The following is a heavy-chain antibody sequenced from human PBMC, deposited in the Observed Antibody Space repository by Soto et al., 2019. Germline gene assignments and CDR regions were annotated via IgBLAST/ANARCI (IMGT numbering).Heavy chain of an antibody. CDR1: GFTFSSYA. D-gene: IGHD3-22*01. J-gene: IGHJ3*02. CDR2: ISGSGGST. V-gene: IGHV3-23*01. Sequence: VQLLESGGGLVQPGGSLRLSCAASGFTFSSYAMSWVRQAPGKGLEWVSAISGSGGSTYYADSVKGRFTISRDNSKNTLYLQMNSLRAEDTAVYYCAKDLDVYDSSGYYCPVGCAFDIWGQGTMVTVSS. CDR3: AKDLDVYDSSGYYCPVGCAFDI.